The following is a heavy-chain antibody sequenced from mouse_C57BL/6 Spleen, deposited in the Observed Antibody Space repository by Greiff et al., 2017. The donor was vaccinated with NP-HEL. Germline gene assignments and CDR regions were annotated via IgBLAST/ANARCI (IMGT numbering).Heavy chain of an antibody. J-gene: IGHJ3*01. Sequence: QVQLKQPGAELVKPGASVKLSCKASGYTFTSYWMHWVKQRPGRGLEWIGRIDPNSGGTKYNEKFKSKATLTVDKPSSTAYMQRSSLTSEDSAVYYCARYDGYPAWFAYWGQGTLVTVSA. CDR1: GYTFTSYW. D-gene: IGHD2-2*01. V-gene: IGHV1-72*01. CDR3: ARYDGYPAWFAY. CDR2: IDPNSGGT.